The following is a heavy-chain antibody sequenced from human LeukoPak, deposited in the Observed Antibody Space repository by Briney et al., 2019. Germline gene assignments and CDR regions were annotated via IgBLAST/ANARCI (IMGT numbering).Heavy chain of an antibody. V-gene: IGHV3-43*01. CDR3: AKDMSLGAPLYFFDY. Sequence: GGSLRLSCAASGFTFDDYTMHWVRQAPEKGLEWVSFISWNGGNTYYADSVKGRFSISRDNSKNSLYLQMNGLRTEDTALYYCAKDMSLGAPLYFFDYRGQGTLVNGSS. CDR2: ISWNGGNT. D-gene: IGHD3-16*01. J-gene: IGHJ4*02. CDR1: GFTFDDYT.